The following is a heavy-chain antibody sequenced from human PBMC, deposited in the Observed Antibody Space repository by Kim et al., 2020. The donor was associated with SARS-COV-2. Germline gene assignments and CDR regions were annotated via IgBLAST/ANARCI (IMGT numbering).Heavy chain of an antibody. V-gene: IGHV3-23*01. CDR2: ISGSGGST. CDR1: GFTFSSYA. D-gene: IGHD1-26*01. Sequence: GGSLRLSCAASGFTFSSYAMSWVRQAPGKGLEWVSAISGSGGSTYYADSVKGRFTISRDNSKNTLYLQMNSLRAEDTAVYYCAKEIRANSGSYFRPNDAFDIWGQGTMVTVSS. J-gene: IGHJ3*02. CDR3: AKEIRANSGSYFRPNDAFDI.